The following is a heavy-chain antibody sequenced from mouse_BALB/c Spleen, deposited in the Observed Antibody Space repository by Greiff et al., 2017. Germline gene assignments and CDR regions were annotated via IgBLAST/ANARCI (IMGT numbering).Heavy chain of an antibody. D-gene: IGHD2-14*01. Sequence: QVQLQQSGAELVRPGASVTLSCKASGYTFTDYEMHWVKQTPVHGLEWIGAIDPETGGTAYNQKFKGKATLTADKSSSTAYMELRSLTSEDSAVYYCTRGGDRYYAWFAYWGQGTLVTVSA. J-gene: IGHJ3*01. V-gene: IGHV1-15*01. CDR3: TRGGDRYYAWFAY. CDR1: GYTFTDYE. CDR2: IDPETGGT.